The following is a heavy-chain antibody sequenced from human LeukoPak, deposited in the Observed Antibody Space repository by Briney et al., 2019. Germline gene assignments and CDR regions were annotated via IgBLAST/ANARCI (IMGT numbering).Heavy chain of an antibody. V-gene: IGHV4-31*03. J-gene: IGHJ3*02. Sequence: SETLSLTCTVSGGSISSGGYYWSWIRQHPGKGLEWIGYTYYSGSTYYNPSLKSRVTISVDTSKNQFSLKLSSVTAADTAVYYCAREGLIAAAGLDAFDIWGQGTMVTVSS. CDR1: GGSISSGGYY. CDR2: TYYSGST. CDR3: AREGLIAAAGLDAFDI. D-gene: IGHD6-13*01.